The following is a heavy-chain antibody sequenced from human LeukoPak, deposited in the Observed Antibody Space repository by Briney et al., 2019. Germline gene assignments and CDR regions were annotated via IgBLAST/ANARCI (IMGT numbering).Heavy chain of an antibody. CDR2: INHNGNVN. J-gene: IGHJ6*02. CDR1: GFTFSSYW. CDR3: ARGGGWAV. Sequence: GGSLRLSCAASGFTFSSYWMNWARQAPGKGLEWVASINHNGNVNYYVDSVKGRFTISRDNAKNSLYLQMSNLRAEDTAVYFCARGGGWAVWGPGAAGTVSS. D-gene: IGHD2-15*01. V-gene: IGHV3-7*03.